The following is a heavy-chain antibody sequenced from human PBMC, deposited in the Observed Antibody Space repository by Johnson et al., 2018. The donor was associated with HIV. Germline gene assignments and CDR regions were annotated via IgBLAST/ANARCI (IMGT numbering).Heavy chain of an antibody. J-gene: IGHJ3*02. Sequence: VQLVESGGGLVQPGGSLRLSCAASGFTFSSYGLHWVRQAPGKGLEWVAVIWYDGSNKYYADSVKGRFTISRDNSKNTLYLQMNSLRAEDTAVNYCARGEDGVDAFDSWGQGTMVTVSS. CDR1: GFTFSSYG. V-gene: IGHV3-33*01. CDR2: IWYDGSNK. CDR3: ARGEDGVDAFDS. D-gene: IGHD4-17*01.